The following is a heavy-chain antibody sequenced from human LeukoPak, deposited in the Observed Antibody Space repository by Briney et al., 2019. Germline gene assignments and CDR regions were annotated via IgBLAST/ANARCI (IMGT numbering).Heavy chain of an antibody. CDR1: GFTFSSYA. CDR2: ISGSGGST. D-gene: IGHD3-3*01. J-gene: IGHJ5*02. CDR3: AKRPKITIFGVAGNWFDP. V-gene: IGHV3-23*01. Sequence: PGGSLRLSCAASGFTFSSYAMSWVRQAPGKGLEWVSAISGSGGSTYYADSVKGRFTISRDNSKNTLYLQMNSLRAEGTAVYYCAKRPKITIFGVAGNWFDPWGQGTLVTVSS.